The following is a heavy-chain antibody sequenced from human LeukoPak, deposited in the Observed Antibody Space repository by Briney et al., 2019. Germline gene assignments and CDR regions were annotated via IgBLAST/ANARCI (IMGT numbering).Heavy chain of an antibody. CDR2: IIPIFGTA. CDR3: ARGSYYDFWSGYYFDY. Sequence: WASVKVSCKASGGTFSSYAISWVRQAPGQGLEWMGGIIPIFGTANYAQKFQGRVTITADESTSTAYMELSRLRSDDTAVYYCARGSYYDFWSGYYFDYWGQGTLVTVSS. CDR1: GGTFSSYA. J-gene: IGHJ4*02. D-gene: IGHD3-3*01. V-gene: IGHV1-69*13.